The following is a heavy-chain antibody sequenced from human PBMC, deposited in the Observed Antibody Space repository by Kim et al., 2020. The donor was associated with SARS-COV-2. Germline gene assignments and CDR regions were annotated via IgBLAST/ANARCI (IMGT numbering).Heavy chain of an antibody. CDR3: ARWFKSYGLDV. CDR2: N. D-gene: IGHD3-10*01. V-gene: IGHV6-1*01. J-gene: IGHJ6*02. Sequence: NDYTGSVKSRITITPDTSKNQFSLQLNSVTPEDTAVYYCARWFKSYGLDVWGQGTTVTVSS.